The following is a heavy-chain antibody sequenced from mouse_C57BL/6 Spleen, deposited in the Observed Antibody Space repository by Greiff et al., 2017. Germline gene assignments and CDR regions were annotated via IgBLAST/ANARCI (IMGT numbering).Heavy chain of an antibody. CDR1: GYTFTSYW. Sequence: QVQLQQPGAELVKPGASVKMSCKASGYTFTSYWITWVKQRPGQGLEWIGDIYPGSGSTNYNEKFKSKATLTVDTSSSTAYMQLSSLTSEDSAVDYCAKITTVDWYFDVWGTGTTVTVSS. J-gene: IGHJ1*03. D-gene: IGHD1-1*01. CDR3: AKITTVDWYFDV. CDR2: IYPGSGST. V-gene: IGHV1-55*01.